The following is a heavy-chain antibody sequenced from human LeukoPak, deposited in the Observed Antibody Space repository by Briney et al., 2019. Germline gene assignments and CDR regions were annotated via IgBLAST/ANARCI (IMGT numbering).Heavy chain of an antibody. D-gene: IGHD3-3*01. CDR3: ARDSYDFWSGYYYGMDV. CDR2: ISSSGSTI. Sequence: GGSLRLSCAASGFTFSDYYMSWIRQAPGKGLEWVSYISSSGSTIYYADSVKGRFTISRDNAKNSLYQQMNSLRAEDTAVYYCARDSYDFWSGYYYGMDVWGQGTTVTVSS. CDR1: GFTFSDYY. J-gene: IGHJ6*02. V-gene: IGHV3-11*01.